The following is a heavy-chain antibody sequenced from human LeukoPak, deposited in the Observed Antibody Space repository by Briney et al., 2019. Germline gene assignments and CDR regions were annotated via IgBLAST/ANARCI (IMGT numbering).Heavy chain of an antibody. CDR3: ARRISMTASPFDM. D-gene: IGHD3-22*01. Sequence: GESLKISCKGSGYSFASYWIGWVRQMPGEGLEWMALIYYADSSTRYSPPFQGQVTVSVDKSINTAYLQWSSLKASDSAMYYCARRISMTASPFDMWGQGTMVTVSS. CDR2: IYYADSST. CDR1: GYSFASYW. J-gene: IGHJ3*02. V-gene: IGHV5-51*01.